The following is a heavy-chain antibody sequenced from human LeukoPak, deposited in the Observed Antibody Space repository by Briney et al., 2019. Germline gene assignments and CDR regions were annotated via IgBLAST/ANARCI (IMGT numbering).Heavy chain of an antibody. CDR3: TTEEQELGKVDY. V-gene: IGHV3-15*01. Sequence: GGSLRLSCAASGFTFSNAWMSWVRQAPGKGLEWVGRIKSKTDGGTTDYAAPVKGRFTISRDDSKNTLYLQMNSLKTEDTAVYYCTTEEQELGKVDYWGQGTLVTVSS. J-gene: IGHJ4*02. CDR1: GFTFSNAW. D-gene: IGHD7-27*01. CDR2: IKSKTDGGTT.